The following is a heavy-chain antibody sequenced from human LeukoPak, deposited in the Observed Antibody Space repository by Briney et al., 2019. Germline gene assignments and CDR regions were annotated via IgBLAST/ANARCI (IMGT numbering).Heavy chain of an antibody. CDR1: GGTFSSYA. V-gene: IGHV1-69*13. CDR3: ARGLSAAMVVNWFAP. J-gene: IGHJ5*02. D-gene: IGHD5-18*01. Sequence: SVKVSCKASGGTFSSYAISWVRQAPGQGLEWMGGIIPIFGTANYAQKFQGRVTITADESTSTAYMELSSLRSEDTAVYYCARGLSAAMVVNWFAPGGQGPLAPVS. CDR2: IIPIFGTA.